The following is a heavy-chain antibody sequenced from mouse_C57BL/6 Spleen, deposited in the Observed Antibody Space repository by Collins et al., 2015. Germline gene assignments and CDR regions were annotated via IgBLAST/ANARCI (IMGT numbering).Heavy chain of an antibody. CDR3: ARGGGNWYFDV. J-gene: IGHJ1*01. V-gene: IGHV2-9*02. Sequence: VIWAGGSTNYNSALMSRLSISKDNSKSQVFLKMNSLQTDDTAMYYCARGGGNWYFDVWGAGTTVTVSS. CDR2: IWAGGST.